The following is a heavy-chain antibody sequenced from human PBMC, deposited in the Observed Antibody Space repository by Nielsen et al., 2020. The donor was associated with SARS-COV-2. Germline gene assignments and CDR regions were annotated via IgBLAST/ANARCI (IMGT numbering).Heavy chain of an antibody. CDR1: GFTFSSTW. CDR2: IKTDGSEK. J-gene: IGHJ4*02. Sequence: GGSLTLSCAASGFTFSSTWMTWVRQAPGNGLEWVPSIKTDGSEKTYADSVKGRFIISRDNTKNSLNLQMNSLRAEDTALYYCARDLNWNDPFGGQGTLVTVSS. CDR3: ARDLNWNDPF. D-gene: IGHD1-1*01. V-gene: IGHV3-7*03.